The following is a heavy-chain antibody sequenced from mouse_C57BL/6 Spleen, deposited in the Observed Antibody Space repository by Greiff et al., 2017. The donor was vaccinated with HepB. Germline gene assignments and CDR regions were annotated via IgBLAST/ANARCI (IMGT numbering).Heavy chain of an antibody. CDR2: IYPRSGNT. CDR1: GYTFTSYG. V-gene: IGHV1-81*01. D-gene: IGHD2-1*01. Sequence: VQLQESGAELARPGASVKLSCKASGYTFTSYGISWVKQRTGQGLEWIGEIYPRSGNTYYNEKFKGKATLTADKSSSTAYMELRSLTSEDSAVYFCARRDCNYLYAMDYWGQGTSVTVSS. CDR3: ARRDCNYLYAMDY. J-gene: IGHJ4*01.